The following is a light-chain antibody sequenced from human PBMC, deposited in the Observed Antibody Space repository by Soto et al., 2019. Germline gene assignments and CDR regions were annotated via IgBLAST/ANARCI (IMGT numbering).Light chain of an antibody. J-gene: IGKJ1*01. CDR1: QDVSHY. CDR3: QKYNSAPRT. V-gene: IGKV1-27*01. Sequence: DIQMTQSPSSLSASVGDRVTITCRASQDVSHYLAWYQQQPGKVPKLLIYAASTLQSGVPSRFSGSGSGTDFTLTISSLQPEDVATYYCQKYNSAPRTFGQGTKVEI. CDR2: AAS.